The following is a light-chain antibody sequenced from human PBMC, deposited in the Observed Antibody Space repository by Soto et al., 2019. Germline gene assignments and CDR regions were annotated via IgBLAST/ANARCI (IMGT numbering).Light chain of an antibody. CDR1: QSVSSSY. CDR2: GAS. J-gene: IGKJ2*01. CDR3: QQYASSPVYT. Sequence: EIVLKQSPGTLSLSPGERATLSCRASQSVSSSYLAWYQQKPGQAPRLLIYGASSRATGIPDRFSGSGSGTDFTLTISRLETEDFAVYYCQQYASSPVYTFGQGTKLEIK. V-gene: IGKV3-20*01.